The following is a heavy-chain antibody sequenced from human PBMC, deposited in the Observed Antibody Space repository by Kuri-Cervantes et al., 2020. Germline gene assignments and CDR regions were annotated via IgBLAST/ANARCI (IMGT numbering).Heavy chain of an antibody. Sequence: GGSLRLSCAASGFTFSNYYMSWIRQAPGKGLEWVSYISSSGSTIYYADSVKGRFTISRDNAKNSLYLQMNSLRAADTAVYYCARGTYYDILTGYLHYYGMDVWGQGTTVTVSS. CDR2: ISSSGSTI. D-gene: IGHD3-9*01. CDR3: ARGTYYDILTGYLHYYGMDV. CDR1: GFTFSNYY. J-gene: IGHJ6*02. V-gene: IGHV3-11*01.